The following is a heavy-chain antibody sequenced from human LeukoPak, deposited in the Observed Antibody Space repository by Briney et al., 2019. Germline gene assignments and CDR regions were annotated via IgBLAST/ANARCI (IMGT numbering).Heavy chain of an antibody. Sequence: GGSLRLSCEASGFTFSNYWMHWVRHAPGKGLMWVSQISTDGSQTFYADSVKGRFTIPRDNAKNTLFLQMDSLRPEDTAVYYCVRSLRSADFWGQGTLVTVSS. CDR3: VRSLRSADF. CDR2: ISTDGSQT. V-gene: IGHV3-74*01. J-gene: IGHJ4*02. CDR1: GFTFSNYW.